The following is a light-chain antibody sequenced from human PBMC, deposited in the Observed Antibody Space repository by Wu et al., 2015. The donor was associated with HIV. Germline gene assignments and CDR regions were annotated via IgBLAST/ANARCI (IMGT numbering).Light chain of an antibody. Sequence: DIQMTQSPSTLSVSVGDRVSITCRASQSIRSWLAWYQQKPGKAPNLLIYKASSLEGGVPSRFSGSGSGTEFTLTISSLQPDDFATYYCQQYSSYPLTFGGGTNVEIK. CDR1: QSIRSW. J-gene: IGKJ4*01. CDR3: QQYSSYPLT. V-gene: IGKV1-5*03. CDR2: KAS.